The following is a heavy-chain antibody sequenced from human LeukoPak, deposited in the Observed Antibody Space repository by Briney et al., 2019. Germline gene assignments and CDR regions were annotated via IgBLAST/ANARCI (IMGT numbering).Heavy chain of an antibody. V-gene: IGHV1-69*05. D-gene: IGHD4-17*01. CDR1: GGTFSSYA. CDR3: ARGRIVPHDYGDYDAFDI. J-gene: IGHJ3*02. Sequence: SVKVSCKASGGTFSSYAISWVRQAPGQGLEWMGGIIPIFGTANYAQKFQGRVTITTDESTSTAYMELSSLRSEDTAVYYCARGRIVPHDYGDYDAFDIWDQGTMVTVSS. CDR2: IIPIFGTA.